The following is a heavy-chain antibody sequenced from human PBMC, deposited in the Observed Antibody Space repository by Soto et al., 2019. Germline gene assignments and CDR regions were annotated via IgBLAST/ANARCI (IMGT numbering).Heavy chain of an antibody. Sequence: PSETLSLTWTVSGGSVSSGNYYWSWIRQPPGKGLEWIGYIYYSGSTNYNPSLKSRVTISVDTSKNQFSLKLRSVTAADTAVYYCARDGITIFGVVTHNPYYYYGMDAWGQGTTVTVSS. V-gene: IGHV4-61*01. D-gene: IGHD3-3*01. CDR1: GGSVSSGNYY. CDR2: IYYSGST. J-gene: IGHJ6*02. CDR3: ARDGITIFGVVTHNPYYYYGMDA.